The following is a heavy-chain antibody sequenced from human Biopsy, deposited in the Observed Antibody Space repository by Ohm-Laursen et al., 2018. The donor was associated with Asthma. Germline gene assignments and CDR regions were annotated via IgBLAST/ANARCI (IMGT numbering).Heavy chain of an antibody. CDR1: GDAMSTSGSY. CDR2: IYYSGRT. V-gene: IGHV4-39*02. CDR3: ARAVSSSSYWYFDL. D-gene: IGHD6-6*01. Sequence: SETLSLTCIVSGDAMSTSGSYWGWIRQSPGKGLEWIGSIYYSGRTCYNPSPESRVTISADTSKNHFSLKVTSVTAADTAVYYCARAVSSSSYWYFDLWGRGDLVTVSS. J-gene: IGHJ2*01.